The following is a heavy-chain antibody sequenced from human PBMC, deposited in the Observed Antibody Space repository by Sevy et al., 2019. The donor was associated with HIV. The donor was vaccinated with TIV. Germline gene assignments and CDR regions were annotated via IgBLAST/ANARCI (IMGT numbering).Heavy chain of an antibody. Sequence: GGSLRLSCAASGFTFSDYYMSWIRQAPGKGLEWVSYISSSSSYTNYADSVKGRFTISRDNAKNSLYLQMNSLRAEDTAVYYCARVPYDIVGATTYDYWGQGTLVTVSS. J-gene: IGHJ4*02. V-gene: IGHV3-11*06. CDR2: ISSSSSYT. CDR1: GFTFSDYY. D-gene: IGHD1-26*01. CDR3: ARVPYDIVGATTYDY.